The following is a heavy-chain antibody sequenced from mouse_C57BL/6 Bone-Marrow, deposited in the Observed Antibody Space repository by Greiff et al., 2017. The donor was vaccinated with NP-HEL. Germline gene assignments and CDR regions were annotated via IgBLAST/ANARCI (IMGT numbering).Heavy chain of an antibody. CDR2: ISSGGSYT. D-gene: IGHD2-4*01. CDR1: GFTFSSYG. J-gene: IGHJ2*01. V-gene: IGHV5-6*01. CDR3: ASGITPCYFDY. Sequence: EVKLMESGGDLVKPGGSLKLSCAASGFTFSSYGMSWVRQTPDKRLEWVATISSGGSYTYYPDSVKGRFTISRDNAKNTLYLQMSSLKSEDTAMYYCASGITPCYFDYWGQGTTLTVSS.